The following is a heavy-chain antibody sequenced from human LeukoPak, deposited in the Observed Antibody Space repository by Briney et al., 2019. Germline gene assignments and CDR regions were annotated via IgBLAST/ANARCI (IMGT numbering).Heavy chain of an antibody. Sequence: SETLSLTCTVSNGSIINYNWSCLRQPPGKGLEWIGYISYSGSTNYSPSLKSRVTISVDSSKHQFSLKLNSVTAADTAVYYCARGGYTGTSFNYWGQGTLVTVSS. CDR2: ISYSGST. CDR1: NGSIINYN. V-gene: IGHV4-59*08. CDR3: ARGGYTGTSFNY. D-gene: IGHD5-12*01. J-gene: IGHJ4*02.